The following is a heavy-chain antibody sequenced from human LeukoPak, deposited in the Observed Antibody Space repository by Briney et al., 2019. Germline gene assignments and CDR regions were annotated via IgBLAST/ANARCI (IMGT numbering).Heavy chain of an antibody. D-gene: IGHD3-16*01. CDR2: IYTSGST. CDR1: GGSISSGSYY. J-gene: IGHJ3*02. V-gene: IGHV4-61*02. Sequence: PSQTLSLTCTVSGGSISSGSYYWSWIRQPAGKGLEWIGRIYTSGSTNYNPSLKSRVTISVDTSKNQFSLRLSSVTAADTAVYYCARELRDWYDYGWEDAFDIWGQGTMVTVSS. CDR3: ARELRDWYDYGWEDAFDI.